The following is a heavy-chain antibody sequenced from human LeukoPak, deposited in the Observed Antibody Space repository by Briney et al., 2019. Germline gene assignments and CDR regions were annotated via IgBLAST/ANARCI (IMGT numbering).Heavy chain of an antibody. CDR2: ISWNSGSI. D-gene: IGHD5-12*01. CDR3: AKGTRLLQGGWFDP. Sequence: GGSLRLSCAASGFTFDDYAMHWVRQAPGKGPEWVSGISWNSGSIGYADSVKGRFTISRDNAKNSLYLQMNSLRAEDTALYYCAKGTRLLQGGWFDPWGQGTLVTVSS. V-gene: IGHV3-9*01. J-gene: IGHJ5*02. CDR1: GFTFDDYA.